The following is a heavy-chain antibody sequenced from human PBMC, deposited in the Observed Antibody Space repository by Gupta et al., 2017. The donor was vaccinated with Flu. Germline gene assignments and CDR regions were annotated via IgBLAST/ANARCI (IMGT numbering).Heavy chain of an antibody. Sequence: QVQLVESGGGVVQPGRSLRLSCAASGFTFSSYGMHWVRQAPGKGLEWVAVIWYDGSNKYYADSVKGRFTISRDNSKNTLYLQMNSLRAEDTAVYYCARASVGAALGGVLNFDYWGQGTLVTVSS. D-gene: IGHD2-15*01. CDR2: IWYDGSNK. J-gene: IGHJ4*02. CDR3: ARASVGAALGGVLNFDY. CDR1: GFTFSSYG. V-gene: IGHV3-33*01.